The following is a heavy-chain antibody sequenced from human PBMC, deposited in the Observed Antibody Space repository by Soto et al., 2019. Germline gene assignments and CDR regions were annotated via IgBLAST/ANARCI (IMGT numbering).Heavy chain of an antibody. CDR3: ARYSGSYWHYFDY. V-gene: IGHV5-51*01. CDR1: GYSFTSHW. D-gene: IGHD1-26*01. CDR2: IYPGDSDT. J-gene: IGHJ4*02. Sequence: GDSLKISCQGSGYSFTSHWIGWVRQMPGKGLEWMGVIYPGDSDTKYSPSFQGQVTISADKSISTAYLQWRALEASDTAMYYCARYSGSYWHYFDYWGKGTPVTVSS.